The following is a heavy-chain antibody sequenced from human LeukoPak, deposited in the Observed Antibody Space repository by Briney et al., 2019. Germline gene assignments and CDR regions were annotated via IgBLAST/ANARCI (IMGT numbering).Heavy chain of an antibody. V-gene: IGHV1-69*04. CDR3: ARENYYGSGSYYKHYFDY. J-gene: IGHJ4*02. D-gene: IGHD3-10*01. CDR1: GGTFSSYA. CDR2: IIPILGIA. Sequence: SVKVSCKASGGTFSSYAISWVRQAPGQGLEWMGRIIPILGIANYAQKFQGRVTITADKSTSTAYMELSSLRYEDTAVYYCARENYYGSGSYYKHYFDYWGQGTLVTVSS.